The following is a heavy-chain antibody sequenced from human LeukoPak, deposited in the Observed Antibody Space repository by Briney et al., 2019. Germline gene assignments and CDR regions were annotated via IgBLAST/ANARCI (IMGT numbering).Heavy chain of an antibody. V-gene: IGHV3-23*01. CDR2: LTASGADT. J-gene: IGHJ4*02. CDR3: AKEIYSINC. Sequence: GGSLRLSCAASGFTFSSYWMSWVRQAPGKGLEWVSSLTASGADTYYADSVKGRFTISRDNSKNTLFLQMNFLRAEDTALYYCAKEIYSINCWGRGALVTVSS. CDR1: GFTFSSYW. D-gene: IGHD3-3*02.